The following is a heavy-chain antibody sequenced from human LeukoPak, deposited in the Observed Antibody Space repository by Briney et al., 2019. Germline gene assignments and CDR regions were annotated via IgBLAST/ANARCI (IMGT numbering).Heavy chain of an antibody. D-gene: IGHD6-19*01. CDR2: IYYSGST. CDR3: ARQPTGGIAVAGSFDY. Sequence: SETLSLTCTVSGGSISSYYWSWIRQPPGKGLEWIGYIYYSGSTKYKPSLKSRVTISVDTSKNQFSLKLSSVTAADTAVYYCARQPTGGIAVAGSFDYWGQGTLVTVSS. CDR1: GGSISSYY. J-gene: IGHJ4*02. V-gene: IGHV4-59*08.